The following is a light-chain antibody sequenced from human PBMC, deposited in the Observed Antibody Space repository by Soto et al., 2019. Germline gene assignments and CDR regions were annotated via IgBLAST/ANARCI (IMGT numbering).Light chain of an antibody. Sequence: EVVMTQSPATLSVSPGERVTLSCRASQSINAHLAWYQQKPGQAPRLLIQGASTRATGIPARFSGSGSGTEFILTIGSLRSEGFAVYYCQQYNTLLWTFVQGNKVE. J-gene: IGKJ1*01. CDR1: QSINAH. V-gene: IGKV3-15*01. CDR3: QQYNTLLWT. CDR2: GAS.